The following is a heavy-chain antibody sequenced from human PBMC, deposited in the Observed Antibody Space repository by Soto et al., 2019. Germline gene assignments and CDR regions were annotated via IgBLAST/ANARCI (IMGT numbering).Heavy chain of an antibody. CDR1: GFFISSGNY. J-gene: IGHJ3*01. Sequence: SETLSLTCAVSGFFISSGNYWGWIRKPPGKGLEWIGSIFHGGNTYYNPSLKSRVTISVDMSKNQFSLKLNSVTAADTAVYYCARARWYDAFDVWGQGTRATFSS. CDR2: IFHGGNT. V-gene: IGHV4-38-2*01. CDR3: ARARWYDAFDV. D-gene: IGHD2-15*01.